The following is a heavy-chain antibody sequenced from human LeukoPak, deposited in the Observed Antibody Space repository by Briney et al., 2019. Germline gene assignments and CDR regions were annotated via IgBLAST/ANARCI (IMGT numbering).Heavy chain of an antibody. CDR1: GYSFTNFW. CDR3: ARRGESYLMDY. CDR2: IYPGDSDT. D-gene: IGHD2-8*01. V-gene: IGHV5-51*01. J-gene: IGHJ4*02. Sequence: GESLKISCKGSGYSFTNFWIGWVRQLPGKGLEWMGIIYPGDSDTRYSPSFQGQVTISADKSISTAYLQWSSLKASDTAMYYCARRGESYLMDYWGQGTLVSVSS.